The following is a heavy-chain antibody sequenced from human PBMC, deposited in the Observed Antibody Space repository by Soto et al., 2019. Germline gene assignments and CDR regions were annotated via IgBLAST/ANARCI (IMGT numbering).Heavy chain of an antibody. D-gene: IGHD3-22*01. Sequence: QVQLVQTGAEVKKPGASVKVSCKASGYTFTSYAMHWVRQAPGQRLEWMGWINAGNGNTKYSQKFQGRVTITRDTSASTAYMELSSLRSEDTAVYYCARAGYYYDSSGSDLDYWGHGTLVTVSS. J-gene: IGHJ4*01. CDR3: ARAGYYYDSSGSDLDY. CDR2: INAGNGNT. V-gene: IGHV1-3*01. CDR1: GYTFTSYA.